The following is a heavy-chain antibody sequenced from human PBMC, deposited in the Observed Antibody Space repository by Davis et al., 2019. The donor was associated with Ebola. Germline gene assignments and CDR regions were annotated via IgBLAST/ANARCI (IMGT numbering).Heavy chain of an antibody. D-gene: IGHD2-2*01. V-gene: IGHV4-34*01. Sequence: MPSETLSLTCAVSGGSISSGGYYWSWIRQPPGKGLEWIGEINHSGSTNYNPSLKSRVTISVDTSKNQFSLKLSSVTAADTAVYYCARGLRGGIVVVPAATNYGMDVWGQGTTVTVSS. CDR2: INHSGST. CDR3: ARGLRGGIVVVPAATNYGMDV. CDR1: GGSISSGGYY. J-gene: IGHJ6*02.